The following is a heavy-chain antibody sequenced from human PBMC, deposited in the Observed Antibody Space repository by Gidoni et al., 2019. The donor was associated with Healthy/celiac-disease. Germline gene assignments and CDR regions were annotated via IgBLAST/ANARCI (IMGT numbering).Heavy chain of an antibody. CDR2: IYYSGST. Sequence: QVQLQESGPGLVKPSETLSLTCTVSGGSISSYYWSWIRQPPGKGLEWIGYIYYSGSTNYNPSLKSRVTISVDTSKNQFSLKLSSVTAADTAVYYCARRVYGSGSYYDYWGQGTLVTVSS. CDR1: GGSISSYY. V-gene: IGHV4-59*01. CDR3: ARRVYGSGSYYDY. D-gene: IGHD3-10*01. J-gene: IGHJ4*02.